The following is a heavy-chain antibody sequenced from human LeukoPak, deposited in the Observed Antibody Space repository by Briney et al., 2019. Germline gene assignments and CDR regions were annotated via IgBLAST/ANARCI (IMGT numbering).Heavy chain of an antibody. D-gene: IGHD6-19*01. Sequence: PGGFLRLSCAASGFTFSSYAMHWVRQAPGKGLEWVAVISYDGSNKYHADSVKGRFTISRDNSKNTLYLQMNSLRAEDTAVYYCARPIAVAFRGPVDYWGQGTLVTVSS. CDR3: ARPIAVAFRGPVDY. CDR2: ISYDGSNK. J-gene: IGHJ4*02. V-gene: IGHV3-30*04. CDR1: GFTFSSYA.